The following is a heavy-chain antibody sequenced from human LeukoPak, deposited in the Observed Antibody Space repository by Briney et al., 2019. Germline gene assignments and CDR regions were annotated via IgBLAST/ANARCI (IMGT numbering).Heavy chain of an antibody. CDR3: AKINAINWNYGGWFDP. J-gene: IGHJ5*02. CDR1: GLTFSSFA. D-gene: IGHD1-7*01. CDR2: INRSGGST. V-gene: IGHV3-23*01. Sequence: GGSLKLPCAASGLTFSSFAMGWVPQDPGKGLEWVSSINRSGGSTYYADSVKGRLTISRDNSKNTLYLQMNSLRAEDTAVYYCAKINAINWNYGGWFDPWGQGTLVTVSS.